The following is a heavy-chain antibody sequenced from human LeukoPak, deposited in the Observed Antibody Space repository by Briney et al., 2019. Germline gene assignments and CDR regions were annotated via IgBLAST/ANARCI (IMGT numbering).Heavy chain of an antibody. CDR2: IYYSGST. J-gene: IGHJ6*02. Sequence: SETLSLTCAVYGGSFSGYYWSWIRQPPGKGLEWIGYIYYSGSTNYNPSLKSRVTISVDTSKNQFSLKLSSVTAADTAVYYCARQGGDVKYYYYYGMDVWGQGTTVTVSS. CDR1: GGSFSGYY. D-gene: IGHD2-21*01. CDR3: ARQGGDVKYYYYYGMDV. V-gene: IGHV4-59*08.